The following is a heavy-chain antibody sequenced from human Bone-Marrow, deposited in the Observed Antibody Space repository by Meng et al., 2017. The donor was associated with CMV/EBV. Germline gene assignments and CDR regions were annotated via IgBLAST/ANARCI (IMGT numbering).Heavy chain of an antibody. CDR1: GFTFSSYS. J-gene: IGHJ4*02. Sequence: GESLKISCAASGFTFSSYSMNWVRQAPGKGLEWVSSISSSSSYIYYADSVKGRFTISRDNAKNSLYLQMNSLRAEDTAVYYCARRSRDGYNYDYFDYWGQGTLVPSPQ. CDR2: ISSSSSYI. D-gene: IGHD5-24*01. CDR3: ARRSRDGYNYDYFDY. V-gene: IGHV3-21*01.